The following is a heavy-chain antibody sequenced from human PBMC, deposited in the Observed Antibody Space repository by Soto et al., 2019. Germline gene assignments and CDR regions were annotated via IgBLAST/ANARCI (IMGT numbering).Heavy chain of an antibody. D-gene: IGHD3-22*01. CDR3: IVYDSVWKY. Sequence: SETLVPTCTVSGVSISSHGYFWGWIRPPQGKGLDWVGMIYYSGSPHYSPSHKSRVTISADTSKNQLSLRLSSRTAPDTAVIPCIVYDSVWKYWGQGTVVTVSS. CDR1: GVSISSHGYF. J-gene: IGHJ4*02. CDR2: IYYSGSP. V-gene: IGHV4-39*01.